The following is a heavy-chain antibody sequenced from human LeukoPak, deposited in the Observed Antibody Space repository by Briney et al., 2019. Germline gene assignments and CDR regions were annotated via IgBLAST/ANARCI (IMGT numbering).Heavy chain of an antibody. CDR1: GFTFSSYG. CDR3: TKKKEGSWQQLGDY. CDR2: ISYHGGNI. V-gene: IGHV3-30*18. D-gene: IGHD6-13*01. J-gene: IGHJ4*02. Sequence: PGRSLRPSCAASGFTFSSYGMHWVRQAPGKGLEWVAVISYHGGNIYYADSVKGRFTISRDNSKNTLYLQMSSLRSEDTAVYYCTKKKEGSWQQLGDYWGQGTLVTVSS.